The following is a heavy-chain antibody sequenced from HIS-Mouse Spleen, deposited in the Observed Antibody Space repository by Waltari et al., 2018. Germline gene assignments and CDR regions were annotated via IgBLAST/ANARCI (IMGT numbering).Heavy chain of an antibody. D-gene: IGHD6-13*01. J-gene: IGHJ2*01. CDR2: IYSGGST. CDR3: ARDHGDSSSWYWYFDL. V-gene: IGHV3-53*02. CDR1: GFPVSSNY. Sequence: EVQLVETGGGLIQPGGSLRRSCAASGFPVSSNYMSWVRQAPGKGLEWVSVIYSGGSTYYADSVKGRFTISRDNSKNTLYLQMNSLRAEDTAVYYCARDHGDSSSWYWYFDLWGRGTLVTVSS.